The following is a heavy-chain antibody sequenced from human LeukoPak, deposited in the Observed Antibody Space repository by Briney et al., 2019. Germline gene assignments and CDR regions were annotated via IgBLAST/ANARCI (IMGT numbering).Heavy chain of an antibody. CDR3: AKTMYYYDSSGYYYFHH. CDR2: ISGSGGST. CDR1: GFTFSSYA. D-gene: IGHD3-22*01. V-gene: IGHV3-23*01. Sequence: GGSLRLSCAASGFTFSSYAMSWVRQAPGKGLEWVSSISGSGGSTYYADSVKGRFTISRDNSKNTLYLQMNSLRAEDMAVYYCAKTMYYYDSSGYYYFHHWGQGTLVTASS. J-gene: IGHJ1*01.